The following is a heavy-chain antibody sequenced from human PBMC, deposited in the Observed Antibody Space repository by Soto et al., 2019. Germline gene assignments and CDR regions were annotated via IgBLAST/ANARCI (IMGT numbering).Heavy chain of an antibody. CDR1: GGSINSGAYY. CDR2: IYYSGTT. Sequence: QLQLQESGPGLAKPSETLSLTCSVSGGSINSGAYYWGWIRQPPGKGLEWIGSIYYSGTTNYNPPLKRRVTVSLNPSKNKFTRKLTSLTAADTAVYYCASLPRGGGYHSYQYYGVDGWGQGTTVIVSS. V-gene: IGHV4-39*01. J-gene: IGHJ6*02. CDR3: ASLPRGGGYHSYQYYGVDG. D-gene: IGHD2-15*01.